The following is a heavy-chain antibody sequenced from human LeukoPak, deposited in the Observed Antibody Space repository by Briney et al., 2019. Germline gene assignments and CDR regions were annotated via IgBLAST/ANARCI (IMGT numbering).Heavy chain of an antibody. V-gene: IGHV4-31*03. D-gene: IGHD2-15*01. Sequence: SETLSLTCTVSGGSISSGGYYWSWIRQHPGKGLEWIGYIYYSGSTYYNPSLKSRVTMSVDTSKNQFSLKLSSVTAEDTAVYYCARYCSGGSCSDWGQGTLVIVSS. CDR1: GGSISSGGYY. CDR2: IYYSGST. J-gene: IGHJ4*02. CDR3: ARYCSGGSCSD.